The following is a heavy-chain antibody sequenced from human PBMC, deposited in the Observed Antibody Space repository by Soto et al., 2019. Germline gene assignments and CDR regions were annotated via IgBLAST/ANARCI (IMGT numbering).Heavy chain of an antibody. CDR3: AKDFTPWFGDYFYYYYGMDV. CDR2: MSYDGSK. CDR1: GFTFSSYG. J-gene: IGHJ6*02. Sequence: QVQLVESGGGVVQPGRSLRLSCAAAGFTFSSYGMHWVRQAPGTGLEWVAVMSYDGSKYYADTVKGRFTISRDNSENTLYLQINSLRPEDTAVYYCAKDFTPWFGDYFYYYYGMDVWGQGTTVTVSS. D-gene: IGHD4-17*01. V-gene: IGHV3-30*18.